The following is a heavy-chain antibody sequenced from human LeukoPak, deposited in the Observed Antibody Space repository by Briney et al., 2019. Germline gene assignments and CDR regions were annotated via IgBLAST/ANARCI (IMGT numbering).Heavy chain of an antibody. CDR2: IYTSGST. J-gene: IGHJ4*02. CDR1: GGSISSYY. Sequence: SETLSLTCTVYGGSISSYYWSWIRQPPGKGLEWIGYIYTSGSTNYNPSLKSRVTISVDTSKNQFSLKLSSVTAADTAVYYCARHWTGRLELPDWGQGTLVTVSS. CDR3: ARHWTGRLELPD. V-gene: IGHV4-4*09. D-gene: IGHD1-7*01.